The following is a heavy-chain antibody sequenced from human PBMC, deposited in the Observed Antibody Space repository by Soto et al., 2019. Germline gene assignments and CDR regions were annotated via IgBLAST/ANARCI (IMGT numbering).Heavy chain of an antibody. CDR3: ATSYDSSGYDY. D-gene: IGHD3-22*01. CDR2: VSGSGLST. Sequence: GSLRLSCAASGFTFSGYAMGWVRQAPGKGLEWVSAVSGSGLSTYYADSVRGRFTISRDNSKNTLYLQMDSLRAEDTAVYYCATSYDSSGYDYWGQGTLVTVSS. J-gene: IGHJ4*02. V-gene: IGHV3-23*01. CDR1: GFTFSGYA.